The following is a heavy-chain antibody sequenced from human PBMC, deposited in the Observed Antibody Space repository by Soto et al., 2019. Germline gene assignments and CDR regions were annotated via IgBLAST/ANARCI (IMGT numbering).Heavy chain of an antibody. CDR2: VSFSGRK. CDR3: ARGSTWQGRDWFDP. Sequence: QLLLQESGPGLVKPSETLSLTCTVSGDSVSNSGYYWGWIRQSPGKRLEWIGSVSFSGRKYYNPSLRSRVTFCVDRTKTLISLKLRSVTAADTAVYYCARGSTWQGRDWFDPWGQGTLVTVSS. J-gene: IGHJ5*02. CDR1: GDSVSNSGYY. D-gene: IGHD6-13*01. V-gene: IGHV4-39*01.